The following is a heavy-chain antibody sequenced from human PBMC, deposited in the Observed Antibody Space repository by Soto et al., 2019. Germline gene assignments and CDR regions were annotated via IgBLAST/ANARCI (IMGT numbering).Heavy chain of an antibody. CDR3: ARDKDRLQLGGNYYYIMDV. V-gene: IGHV5-10-1*01. J-gene: IGHJ6*02. Sequence: GESLKISCKGSGYSFTSYWISWVRQMPGKGLEWMGRIDPSDSYTNYSPSFQGHVTISADESTSTAYMELSGLRSEDTAVYYCARDKDRLQLGGNYYYIMDVWGQGTTVTVSS. CDR1: GYSFTSYW. CDR2: IDPSDSYT. D-gene: IGHD5-12*01.